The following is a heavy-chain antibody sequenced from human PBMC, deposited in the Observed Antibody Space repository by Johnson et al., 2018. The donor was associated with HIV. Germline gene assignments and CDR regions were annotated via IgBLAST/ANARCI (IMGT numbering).Heavy chain of an antibody. Sequence: VQLVESGGGLVKPGGSLRLSCAASGFTFSNAWMNWVRQAPGKGLEWVGCIKSKTDGGTTDYAAPVTGRFTISRDDLINMLYLQMNSLKTEGTALYYCTTDRWGYDAFDIWGQGTMVTVSS. CDR1: GFTFSNAW. V-gene: IGHV3-15*01. CDR3: TTDRWGYDAFDI. D-gene: IGHD3-16*01. J-gene: IGHJ3*02. CDR2: IKSKTDGGTT.